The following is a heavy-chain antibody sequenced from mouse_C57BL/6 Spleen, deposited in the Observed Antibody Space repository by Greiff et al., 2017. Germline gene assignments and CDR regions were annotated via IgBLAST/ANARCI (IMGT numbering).Heavy chain of an antibody. J-gene: IGHJ1*03. CDR1: GYSITGGYY. CDR2: IRYDGGN. Sequence: EVKLMESGPGLVKPSQSLSLTCSVTGYSITGGYYWNWIRQFTGNKLEWMGYIRYDGGNNYNPSLKNRISITRDTSKNQFFLKLKSVTTEDTATYDCARHYGSSYGDYDVWGTGTTVTVSS. CDR3: ARHYGSSYGDYDV. V-gene: IGHV3-6*01. D-gene: IGHD1-1*01.